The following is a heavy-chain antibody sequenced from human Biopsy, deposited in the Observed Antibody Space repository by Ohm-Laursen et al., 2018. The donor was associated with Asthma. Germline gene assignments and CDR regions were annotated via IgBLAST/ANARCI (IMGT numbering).Heavy chain of an antibody. CDR1: GFTFDDYS. CDR3: ANTNRRSFTNRMAVSYFDN. Sequence: SLRLSCSASGFTFDDYSMSWVRQAPGKGLEWVAAIGVAGTPYYAEFVKGRFTISRDNSQSTLFLQINSLSAEDTAVYYCANTNRRSFTNRMAVSYFDNWGQGTLVTVSS. J-gene: IGHJ4*02. V-gene: IGHV3-23*01. D-gene: IGHD2-8*01. CDR2: IGVAGTP.